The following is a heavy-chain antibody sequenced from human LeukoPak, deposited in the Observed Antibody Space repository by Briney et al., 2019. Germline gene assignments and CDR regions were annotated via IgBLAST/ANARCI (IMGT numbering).Heavy chain of an antibody. CDR1: GFTFSSYA. D-gene: IGHD2-21*02. J-gene: IGHJ4*02. CDR2: ISGNGDST. Sequence: GGSLRLSCAASGFTFSSYAMTWLRQAAGKGLEWVSDISGNGDSTYYADSVKGRFTISRDNNTLYLQMNSLRAEDTAVYYCANNSPRYCSGDCSLDNWGQGTLVTVSS. CDR3: ANNSPRYCSGDCSLDN. V-gene: IGHV3-23*01.